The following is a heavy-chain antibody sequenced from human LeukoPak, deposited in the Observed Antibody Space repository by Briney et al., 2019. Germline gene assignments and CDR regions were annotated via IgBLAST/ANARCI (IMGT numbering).Heavy chain of an antibody. CDR3: ARGRLDYYYMDV. CDR1: GGSLSGYF. D-gene: IGHD3-9*01. V-gene: IGHV4-34*01. Sequence: PSETLPLTCAVYGGSLSGYFWSWIRQPPGKGLEWIGEIHHTGATNYKPSLKSRVSISLDMSKNQLSLEMRSVTAADTAVYYCARGRLDYYYMDVWGRGTTVTVSS. J-gene: IGHJ6*03. CDR2: IHHTGAT.